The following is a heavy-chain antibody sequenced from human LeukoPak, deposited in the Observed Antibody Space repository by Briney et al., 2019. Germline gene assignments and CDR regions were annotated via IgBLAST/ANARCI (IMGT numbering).Heavy chain of an antibody. J-gene: IGHJ6*02. D-gene: IGHD3-22*01. CDR3: ARIGDSSGYYCGMDV. CDR2: IKQDGSEK. CDR1: GYTFSSYW. V-gene: IGHV3-7*03. Sequence: GGSLRLSCAASGYTFSSYWMSWVRQAPGKGLEWVANIKQDGSEKYYVDSVKGRFTISRDNAKSSLYLQMNSLRAEDTAVYYCARIGDSSGYYCGMDVWGQGTTVTVSS.